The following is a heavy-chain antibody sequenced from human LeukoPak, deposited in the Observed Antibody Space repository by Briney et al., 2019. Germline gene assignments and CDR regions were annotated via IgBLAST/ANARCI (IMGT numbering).Heavy chain of an antibody. V-gene: IGHV4-34*01. CDR2: INHSGST. CDR1: GGSFSGYY. Sequence: SETLSLTCAVYGGSFSGYYWSWIRQPPGKGLEWIGEINHSGSTNYNPSLKSRVTVSVDTSKNQFSLKLSSVTAADTAVYYCARLYYYDSSGYYYVGGSFDYWGQGTLVTVSS. D-gene: IGHD3-22*01. CDR3: ARLYYYDSSGYYYVGGSFDY. J-gene: IGHJ4*02.